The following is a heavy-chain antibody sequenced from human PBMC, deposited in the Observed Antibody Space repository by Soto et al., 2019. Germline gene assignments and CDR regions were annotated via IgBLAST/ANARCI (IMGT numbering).Heavy chain of an antibody. Sequence: QVQLVQSGAEVKKPGSSVKVSCKASGGTFSSYAISWVRQAPGQGLEWMGGIIPIFGTANYAQKFQGRVTITADESTSTAYMELSSLRSEDTAVYYCASFFSFGPHYYSSSGMDVWGQGTTVTVSS. CDR1: GGTFSSYA. V-gene: IGHV1-69*01. CDR3: ASFFSFGPHYYSSSGMDV. D-gene: IGHD3-10*01. CDR2: IIPIFGTA. J-gene: IGHJ6*02.